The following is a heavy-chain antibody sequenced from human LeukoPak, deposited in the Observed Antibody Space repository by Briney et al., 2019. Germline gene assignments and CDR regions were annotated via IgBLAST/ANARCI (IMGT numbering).Heavy chain of an antibody. V-gene: IGHV3-30*02. Sequence: GGSLRLSCAASGFSFSGYGMHWVRQAPGKGLEWVAFIRYDGSNEYYADSVKGRFTISRDNSKNTLYLQMNSLRAEDTAVYYCARDRWEWGDAFDIWGQGTMVTVSS. CDR1: GFSFSGYG. CDR3: ARDRWEWGDAFDI. J-gene: IGHJ3*02. D-gene: IGHD1-26*01. CDR2: IRYDGSNE.